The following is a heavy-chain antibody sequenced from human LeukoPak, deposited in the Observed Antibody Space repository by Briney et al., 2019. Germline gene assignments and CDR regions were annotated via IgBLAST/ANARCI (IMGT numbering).Heavy chain of an antibody. CDR3: AKWAGYDILTGYYYYYYYMDV. V-gene: IGHV3-23*01. CDR1: GFTFSSYG. D-gene: IGHD3-9*01. CDR2: ISGSGGST. J-gene: IGHJ6*03. Sequence: GGSLRLSCAASGFTFSSYGMSWVRQAPGKGLEWVSAISGSGGSTYYADSVKGRFTISRDNSKNTLYLQMNSLRAEDTAVYYCAKWAGYDILTGYYYYYYYMDVWGKGTTVTTSS.